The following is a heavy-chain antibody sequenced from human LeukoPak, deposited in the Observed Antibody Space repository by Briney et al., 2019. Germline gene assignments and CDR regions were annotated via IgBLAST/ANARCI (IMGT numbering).Heavy chain of an antibody. CDR2: ISSSGGTI. V-gene: IGHV3-48*03. CDR1: GFTFSSYE. D-gene: IGHD6-19*01. J-gene: IGHJ4*02. Sequence: TGGSLRLSCAASGFTFSSYEMNWVRQAPGKGLEWVSYISSSGGTIYYADSVKGRFTISRDNAKNSLYLQMNSLRAEDTAVYYCARSSGWFCFDYWGQGTLVTVSS. CDR3: ARSSGWFCFDY.